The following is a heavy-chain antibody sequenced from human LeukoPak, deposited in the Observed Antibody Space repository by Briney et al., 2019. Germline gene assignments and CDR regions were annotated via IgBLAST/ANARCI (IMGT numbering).Heavy chain of an antibody. CDR1: GGSISSYY. J-gene: IGHJ6*03. V-gene: IGHV4-59*12. D-gene: IGHD2-15*01. Sequence: SETLSLTCTVSGGSISSYYWSWIRQPPGKGLEWIGYIYYSGSTNYNPSLKSRVTISVDTSKNQFSLKLSSVTAADTAVYYCAREHCSGGSCYSIYYYYYMDVWGKGTTVTVSS. CDR2: IYYSGST. CDR3: AREHCSGGSCYSIYYYYYMDV.